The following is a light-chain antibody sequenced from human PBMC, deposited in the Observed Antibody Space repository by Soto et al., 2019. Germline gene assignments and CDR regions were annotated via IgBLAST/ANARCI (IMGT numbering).Light chain of an antibody. Sequence: DLQMTQSPSSLSASVGDKVTITCRAGQGIGNSVAWYQQKPGKVPKLLIYAASTLQAGVSSRFSGSRFGTDFTLTINSLQPEDVATYYCQKYNSAPHTFGQGTKVEIK. CDR1: QGIGNS. V-gene: IGKV1-27*01. CDR2: AAS. CDR3: QKYNSAPHT. J-gene: IGKJ1*01.